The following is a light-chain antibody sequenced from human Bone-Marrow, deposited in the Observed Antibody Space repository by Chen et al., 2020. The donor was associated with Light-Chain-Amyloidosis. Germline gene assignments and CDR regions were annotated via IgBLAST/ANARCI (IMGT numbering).Light chain of an antibody. J-gene: IGLJ3*02. V-gene: IGLV6-57*01. CDR2: EDA. Sequence: NFMLTQPHSVSESPGKTVIISCTRSSGSIATNYVQWYQQRPCSSPTTVIYEDAQRPSGVPDRFSGSIDRSSNSASLTISGLKTEDEADYYCQSYQGSSQGVFGGGTKLTVL. CDR3: QSYQGSSQGV. CDR1: SGSIATNY.